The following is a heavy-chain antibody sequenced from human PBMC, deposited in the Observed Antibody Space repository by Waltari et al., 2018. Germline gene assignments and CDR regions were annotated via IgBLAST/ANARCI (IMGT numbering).Heavy chain of an antibody. Sequence: QVQLVQSGAEVKKPGSSVKVSCKASGGTFSSYAISWVRQAPGQGLEWMGGIIPIFGTANYAQKFQGRVTITADKSTSTAYMELSSLRSEDTAVYYCASSLRLIAVAGSSPSLGFDPWGQGTLVTVSS. J-gene: IGHJ5*02. D-gene: IGHD6-19*01. V-gene: IGHV1-69*14. CDR2: IIPIFGTA. CDR1: GGTFSSYA. CDR3: ASSLRLIAVAGSSPSLGFDP.